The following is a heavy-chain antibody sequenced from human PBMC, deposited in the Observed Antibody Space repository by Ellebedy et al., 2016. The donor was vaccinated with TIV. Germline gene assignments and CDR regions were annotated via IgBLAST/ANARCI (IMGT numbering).Heavy chain of an antibody. CDR2: MSYSWST. CDR3: ARDVGAFDI. V-gene: IGHV4-59*01. Sequence: MPSETLSLTCNVSGASISSYYLNWIRQSPGKGLEWIGDMSYSWSTTYNPSLKSRVTISGDTSRNEVSLKLTSVTPADTAVYYCARDVGAFDIWGQGTMVSVSS. J-gene: IGHJ3*02. CDR1: GASISSYY.